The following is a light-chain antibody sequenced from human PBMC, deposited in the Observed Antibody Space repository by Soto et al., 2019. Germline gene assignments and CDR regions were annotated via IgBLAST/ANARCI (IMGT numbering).Light chain of an antibody. V-gene: IGKV3-20*01. CDR2: DAS. CDR1: QSVSSN. CDR3: QKFSSYPLN. Sequence: EMVMTQSPATLSLSPGEIATLSCRAVQSVSSNLAWYQQKPGQAPRLLIYDASSRATGIPDRFSGGGSGTDFTLTISRLEPEDFAVYYCQKFSSYPLNFGGGTKVDIK. J-gene: IGKJ4*01.